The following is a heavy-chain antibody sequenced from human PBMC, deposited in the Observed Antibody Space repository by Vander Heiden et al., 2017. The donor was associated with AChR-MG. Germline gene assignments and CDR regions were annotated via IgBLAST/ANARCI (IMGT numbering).Heavy chain of an antibody. Sequence: QITLKESGPTLVTPTQTLTLTCTFSGFSLSTSGVGVGWIRQPPGKALEWLALIYWDDDKRYSPSLKSRLTITKDTSKNQVVLIMTNMDPVETATYYCAHSRSYDFGARGPGDAFDIWCQVRMVTVSS. J-gene: IGHJ3*02. CDR1: GFSLSTSGVG. CDR2: IYWDDDK. CDR3: AHSRSYDFGARGPGDAFDI. V-gene: IGHV2-5*02. D-gene: IGHD3-3*01.